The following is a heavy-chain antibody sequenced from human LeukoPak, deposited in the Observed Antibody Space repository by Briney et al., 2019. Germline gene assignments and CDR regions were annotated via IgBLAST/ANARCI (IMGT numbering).Heavy chain of an antibody. Sequence: GGSLRLSCAASGFTFNSYSMNWVRQAPGKGLEWVSSISSSSSYIYYADSVKGRFTISRDNAKNSLYLQMNSLRAEDTAVYYCARDPRLGVAAAGGGAFDYWGQGTLVTVSS. J-gene: IGHJ4*02. D-gene: IGHD6-13*01. CDR1: GFTFNSYS. CDR3: ARDPRLGVAAAGGGAFDY. V-gene: IGHV3-21*01. CDR2: ISSSSSYI.